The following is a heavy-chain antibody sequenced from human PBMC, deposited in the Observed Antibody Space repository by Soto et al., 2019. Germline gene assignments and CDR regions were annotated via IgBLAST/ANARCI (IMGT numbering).Heavy chain of an antibody. D-gene: IGHD3-22*01. CDR2: ISGSGGTT. CDR1: GFTFSSYA. Sequence: GGSLRLSCAASGFTFSSYAMSWVRQAPGKGLECVSTISGSGGTTYYADSVKGRFTISRDNSKNTLYLQMNSLRAEDTALYFCARTYYYDSTGYYRTFDYWGQGTLVTVSS. V-gene: IGHV3-23*01. J-gene: IGHJ4*02. CDR3: ARTYYYDSTGYYRTFDY.